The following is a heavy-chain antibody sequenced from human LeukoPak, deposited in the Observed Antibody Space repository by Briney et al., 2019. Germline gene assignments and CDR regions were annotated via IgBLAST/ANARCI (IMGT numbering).Heavy chain of an antibody. J-gene: IGHJ4*02. V-gene: IGHV3-23*01. CDR2: IIPSGHTT. Sequence: GGSLRLSCVASGFTFSSHGMNWVRQAPGKGLEWVSGIIPSGHTTYYADSVRGRFTISRDNSRNTVYLQMNSLRAEDTAVYYCAKDDRWLQCCCWGQGTLVTVSA. CDR3: AKDDRWLQCCC. CDR1: GFTFSSHG. D-gene: IGHD5-24*01.